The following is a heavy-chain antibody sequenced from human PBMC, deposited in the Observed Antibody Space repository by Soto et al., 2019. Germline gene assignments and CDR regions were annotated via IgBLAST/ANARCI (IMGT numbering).Heavy chain of an antibody. Sequence: PSETLSLTCAVYGGSFSGYYWSWIRQPPGKGLEWIGEINHSGSTNYNPSLKSRVTISVDTSKNQFSLKLSSVTAADTAVYYCARAHYYGSGSYYNEDGMDVWGQRPKVTFS. V-gene: IGHV4-34*01. CDR1: GGSFSGYY. J-gene: IGHJ6*02. CDR2: INHSGST. CDR3: ARAHYYGSGSYYNEDGMDV. D-gene: IGHD3-10*01.